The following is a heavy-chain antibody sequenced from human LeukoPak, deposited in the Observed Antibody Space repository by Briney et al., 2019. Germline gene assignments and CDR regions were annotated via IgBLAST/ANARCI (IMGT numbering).Heavy chain of an antibody. CDR1: GGSISSYY. D-gene: IGHD3-9*01. J-gene: IGHJ5*02. Sequence: SETLSLTCTVSGGSISSYYWSWIRQPPGKGLEWIGYIYYSGSTNYNPSLKSRVTISVDTSKNQFSLKLSSVTAADTAVYYWARSYDILGVDPWGQGTLVTVSS. CDR2: IYYSGST. CDR3: ARSYDILGVDP. V-gene: IGHV4-59*12.